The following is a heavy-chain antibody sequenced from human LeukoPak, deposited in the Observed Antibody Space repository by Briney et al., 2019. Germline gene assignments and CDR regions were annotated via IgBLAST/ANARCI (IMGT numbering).Heavy chain of an antibody. D-gene: IGHD3-10*01. Sequence: PGGPLRLSCAASGFTFSSYSMNWVRQAPGKGLDWVSYISSSGTTVYYADSVRGRFTVSRDNGKNSLYLEMNSLRAEDTAVYYCARSIKGDSDHWGQGTLVTVSS. CDR1: GFTFSSYS. CDR2: ISSSGTTV. J-gene: IGHJ4*02. CDR3: ARSIKGDSDH. V-gene: IGHV3-48*04.